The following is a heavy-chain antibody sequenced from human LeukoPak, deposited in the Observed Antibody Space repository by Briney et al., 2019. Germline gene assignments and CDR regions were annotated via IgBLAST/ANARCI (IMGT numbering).Heavy chain of an antibody. CDR1: GGSISSYY. CDR3: ARVSVGYYGSGCYSTFDY. J-gene: IGHJ4*02. Sequence: PSETLSLTCTVSGGSISSYYWSWIRQPPGKGLEWIGYIYYSGSTNYNPSLKSRVTISVDTSKNQFSLKLSSVTAADTAVYYCARVSVGYYGSGCYSTFDYWGQGTLVTVSS. D-gene: IGHD3-10*01. CDR2: IYYSGST. V-gene: IGHV4-59*01.